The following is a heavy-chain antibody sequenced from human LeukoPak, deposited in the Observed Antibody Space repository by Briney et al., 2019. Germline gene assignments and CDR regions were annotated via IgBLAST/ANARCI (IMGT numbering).Heavy chain of an antibody. CDR2: ISSSSYI. J-gene: IGHJ4*02. Sequence: GGSLRLSCAASGFTFSSYSMNWVRQAPGKGLEWVSSISSSSYIYYADSVKGRFTISRDNAKNSLYLQMNGLRAEDTALYYCARDKDQYSGYDSGLFDYWGQGTLVTVSS. V-gene: IGHV3-21*01. CDR3: ARDKDQYSGYDSGLFDY. CDR1: GFTFSSYS. D-gene: IGHD5-12*01.